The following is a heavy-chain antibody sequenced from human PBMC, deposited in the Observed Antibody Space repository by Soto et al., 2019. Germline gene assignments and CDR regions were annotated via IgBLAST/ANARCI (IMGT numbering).Heavy chain of an antibody. Sequence: GGSLRLSCAASGFTFSDYWMTWVRQAPGKGLEWVANIKRDGSEKYYVDSVKGRFTISRDNAKNSLYLQMNSLRADDTAVYSCARDDCSGGSCYPLDVWGKGTTVTVSS. CDR1: GFTFSDYW. CDR2: IKRDGSEK. D-gene: IGHD2-15*01. V-gene: IGHV3-7*01. CDR3: ARDDCSGGSCYPLDV. J-gene: IGHJ6*04.